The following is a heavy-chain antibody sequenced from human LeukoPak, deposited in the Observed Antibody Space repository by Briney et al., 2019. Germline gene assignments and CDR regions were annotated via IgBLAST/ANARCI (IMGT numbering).Heavy chain of an antibody. CDR1: GFTFSSYA. V-gene: IGHV3-23*01. J-gene: IGHJ4*02. Sequence: GGSLRLSCAASGFTFSSYAMSWVRQAPAQGLEWVSALTGTGRTTYYADSVKGRFTISRDNSKNTLYLQMSSLRVEDTAVYYCARGRGYLMADPEYWGQGTLVTVSS. D-gene: IGHD3-16*02. CDR3: ARGRGYLMADPEY. CDR2: LTGTGRTT.